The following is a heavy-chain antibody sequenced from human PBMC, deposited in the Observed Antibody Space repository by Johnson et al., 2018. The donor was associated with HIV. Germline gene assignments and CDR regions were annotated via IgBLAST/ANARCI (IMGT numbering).Heavy chain of an antibody. CDR2: MSGSYGST. D-gene: IGHD3-22*01. Sequence: VLLVESGGGLVQPGGSLRLSCAASGFTVSRNYMSWVRQAPGKGLEWVSTMSGSYGSTYYADSVKGRFTISRDNSKYTLFLQMNSLRAEDTAVYYCAKPITTIVAVPAYHIWGQGTWVTVSS. CDR3: AKPITTIVAVPAYHI. CDR1: GFTVSRNY. J-gene: IGHJ3*02. V-gene: IGHV3-23*04.